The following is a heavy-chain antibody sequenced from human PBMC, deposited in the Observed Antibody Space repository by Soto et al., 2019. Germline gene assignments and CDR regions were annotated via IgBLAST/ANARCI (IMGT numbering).Heavy chain of an antibody. J-gene: IGHJ5*02. CDR1: GGSISSGGYY. D-gene: IGHD3-10*01. V-gene: IGHV4-31*03. CDR3: ARAGGFNWFDP. Sequence: QVQLQESGPGLVKPSQTLSLTCTVSGGSISSGGYYWSWIRQHPGKGLEWIGYIYYYGNTYYNPSLKSRVTISVDTSKNQFSLKRSSVTVADTALYYCARAGGFNWFDPWGQGTLVTVSS. CDR2: IYYYGNT.